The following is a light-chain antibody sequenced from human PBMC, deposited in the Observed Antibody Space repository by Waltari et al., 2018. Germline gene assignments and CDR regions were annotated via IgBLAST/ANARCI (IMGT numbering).Light chain of an antibody. CDR3: CSYTSIGPVL. J-gene: IGLJ2*01. CDR1: SSDVGANNF. CDR2: EVT. Sequence: QSALTQPASVSGSPGQSIAISCIGTSSDVGANNFLSWYQQHPGRAPKLMIHEVTKRPSGVSTRFSGSQSGNTASLTISGLQADDEADYYCCSYTSIGPVLIGGGTKVTVL. V-gene: IGLV2-23*02.